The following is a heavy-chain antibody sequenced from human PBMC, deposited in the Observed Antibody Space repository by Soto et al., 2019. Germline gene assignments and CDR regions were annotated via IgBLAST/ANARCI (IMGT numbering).Heavy chain of an antibody. Sequence: PGGSLRLSSAASGFPFSSYWMHWVRQAPGKGLVWVSRINSDGSSTSYADSVKGRFTISRDNAKNTLYLQMNSLRAEDTAVYYCARSRDHRKNDYYMDVWGKGTTVTVSS. CDR1: GFPFSSYW. V-gene: IGHV3-74*01. CDR3: ARSRDHRKNDYYMDV. J-gene: IGHJ6*03. D-gene: IGHD1-1*01. CDR2: INSDGSST.